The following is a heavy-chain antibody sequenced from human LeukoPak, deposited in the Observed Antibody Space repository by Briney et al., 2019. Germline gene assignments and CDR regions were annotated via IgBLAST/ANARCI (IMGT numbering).Heavy chain of an antibody. Sequence: SVKVSCKASGGTFSSYAISWVRQAPGQGLEWMGGIIPIFGTADYAQKFQGRVTITADESTSTAYMELSSLRSEDTAVYYCARDRYSSSGYNWFDPWGQGTLVTVSS. V-gene: IGHV1-69*13. CDR1: GGTFSSYA. CDR3: ARDRYSSSGYNWFDP. J-gene: IGHJ5*02. CDR2: IIPIFGTA. D-gene: IGHD6-13*01.